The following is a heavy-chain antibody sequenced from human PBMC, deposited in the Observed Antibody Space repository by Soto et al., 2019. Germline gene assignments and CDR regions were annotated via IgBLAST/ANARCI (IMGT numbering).Heavy chain of an antibody. CDR1: GGSISSGGYY. V-gene: IGHV4-31*03. J-gene: IGHJ5*02. Sequence: QVQLQESGPGLVKPSQTLSLTCTVSGGSISSGGYYWSWIRQHPGKGLEWSGYIYYSGSTYYNPSITXRXTXSXXTSKTQFSLKLSSVTAADTAVYYCARVGGINWFDPWGQGTLVTVSS. D-gene: IGHD3-16*01. CDR3: ARVGGINWFDP. CDR2: IYYSGST.